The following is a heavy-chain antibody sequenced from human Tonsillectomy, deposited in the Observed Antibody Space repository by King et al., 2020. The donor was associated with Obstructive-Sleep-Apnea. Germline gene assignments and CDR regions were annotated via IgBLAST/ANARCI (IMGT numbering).Heavy chain of an antibody. CDR3: ARDGGVDYGDFGDY. Sequence: VQLVESGGGLVQPGGSLRLSCAASGFTFSSYSMNWVRQAPGKGLEWVSYISSSSSTIYYADSVKGRFTISRDNAKNSLYLQMNSLRAEDTAVYYCARDGGVDYGDFGDYWGQGTLVTVSS. J-gene: IGHJ4*02. CDR1: GFTFSSYS. D-gene: IGHD4-17*01. V-gene: IGHV3-48*04. CDR2: ISSSSSTI.